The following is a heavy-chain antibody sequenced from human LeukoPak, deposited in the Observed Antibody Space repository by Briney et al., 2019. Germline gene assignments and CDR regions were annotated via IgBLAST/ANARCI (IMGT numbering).Heavy chain of an antibody. D-gene: IGHD6-6*01. CDR3: AKEGRVAARCLDH. CDR1: GFNFADYS. J-gene: IGHJ4*02. Sequence: GGSLRLSCAASGFNFADYSMHWVRQAPGKGLEWVSLITWNGDFIYYADSVKGRFTISRDNSENSLYLQMNSLRSEDTAFYYCAKEGRVAARCLDHWGQGTLVTVSS. V-gene: IGHV3-43*01. CDR2: ITWNGDFI.